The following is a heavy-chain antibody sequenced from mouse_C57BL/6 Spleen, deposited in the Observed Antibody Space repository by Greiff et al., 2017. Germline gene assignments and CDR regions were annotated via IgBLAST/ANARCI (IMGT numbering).Heavy chain of an antibody. D-gene: IGHD2-4*01. Sequence: VQLKESGAELVKPGASVKLSCTASGFNIKDYYMHWVKQRTEQGLEWIGRIDPEDGETKYAPKFQGKATITADTSSNTAYLQLSSLTSEDTAVYYCVSRGGLRRYFDVWGTGTTVTVSS. CDR3: VSRGGLRRYFDV. CDR1: GFNIKDYY. CDR2: IDPEDGET. V-gene: IGHV14-2*01. J-gene: IGHJ1*03.